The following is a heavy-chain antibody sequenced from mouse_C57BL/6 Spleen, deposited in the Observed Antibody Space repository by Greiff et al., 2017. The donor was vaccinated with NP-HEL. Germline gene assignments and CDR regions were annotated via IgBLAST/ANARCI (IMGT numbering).Heavy chain of an antibody. Sequence: VQLQQSGAELAKPGASVKLSCKASGYTFTSYWMHWVKQRPGQGLEWIGYINPSSGYTKYIQKFKDKATLTADKSSSTAYMQLSSLTYEDSAVYYCASPDYYGSSSNYYAMDYWGQGTSVTVSS. CDR1: GYTFTSYW. CDR2: INPSSGYT. CDR3: ASPDYYGSSSNYYAMDY. D-gene: IGHD1-1*01. V-gene: IGHV1-7*01. J-gene: IGHJ4*01.